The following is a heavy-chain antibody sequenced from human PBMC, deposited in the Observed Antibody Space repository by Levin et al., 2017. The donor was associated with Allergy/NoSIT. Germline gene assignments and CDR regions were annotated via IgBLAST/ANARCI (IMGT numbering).Heavy chain of an antibody. CDR2: INHSGST. CDR1: GGSFSGYY. D-gene: IGHD3-3*01. J-gene: IGHJ6*03. Sequence: SETLSLTCAVYGGSFSGYYWSWIRQPPGKGLEWIGEINHSGSTNYNPSLKSRVTISVDTSKNQFSLKLSSVTAADTAVYYCARVRRMYYDFWSGYYRGGGNYYYYYMDVWGKGTTVTVSS. V-gene: IGHV4-34*01. CDR3: ARVRRMYYDFWSGYYRGGGNYYYYYMDV.